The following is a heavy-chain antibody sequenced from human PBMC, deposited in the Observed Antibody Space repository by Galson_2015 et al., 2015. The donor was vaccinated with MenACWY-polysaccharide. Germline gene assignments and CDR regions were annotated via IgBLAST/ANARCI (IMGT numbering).Heavy chain of an antibody. J-gene: IGHJ5*02. CDR3: ARQESRGGSFGWFDP. CDR1: GGRVSSYTAA. Sequence: CAISGGRVSSYTAAWNWIKQSPSSGLEWLGRTYYISNWYSDYALSVRGRITINADTSKNQFSMKLTYVYAEDTAVYYCARQESRGGSFGWFDPWGQGTLVTVSS. CDR2: TYYISNWYS. V-gene: IGHV6-1*01. D-gene: IGHD3-10*01.